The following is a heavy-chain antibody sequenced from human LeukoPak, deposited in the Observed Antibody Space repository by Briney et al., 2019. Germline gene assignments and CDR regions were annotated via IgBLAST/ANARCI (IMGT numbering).Heavy chain of an antibody. Sequence: SEILSLTCTVSGYSISSGYYWGWIRPPPGKGLEWIGSGSTYYNPSLKSRVTISVDTSKNQFSLKLSSVTAADTAVYYCARGTIITMIVVVNQYYFDYWGQGTLVTVSS. V-gene: IGHV4-38-2*02. CDR1: GYSISSGYY. J-gene: IGHJ4*02. CDR3: ARGTIITMIVVVNQYYFDY. CDR2: SGST. D-gene: IGHD3-22*01.